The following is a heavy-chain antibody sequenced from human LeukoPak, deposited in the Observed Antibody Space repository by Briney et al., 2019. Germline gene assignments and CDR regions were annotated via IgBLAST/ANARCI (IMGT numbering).Heavy chain of an antibody. V-gene: IGHV4-61*02. CDR2: ICANGST. Sequence: SETLSLTCPVSGDSNSSGSYCWNWVRQPAGKGLEWIERICANGSTDYNPSLKSRVTISVDTSKNQFSLKLSSVTSADTAVYYCARESRGERGVCSSTTCPGHFDYWGQGTLVTVSS. D-gene: IGHD2-2*01. J-gene: IGHJ4*02. CDR1: GDSNSSGSYC. CDR3: ARESRGERGVCSSTTCPGHFDY.